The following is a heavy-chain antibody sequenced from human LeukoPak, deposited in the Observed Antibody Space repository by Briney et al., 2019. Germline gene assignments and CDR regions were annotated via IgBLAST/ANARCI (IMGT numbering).Heavy chain of an antibody. V-gene: IGHV3-15*01. D-gene: IGHD3-16*01. CDR2: IKRKTDGETT. Sequence: KPGESLRLSCAASGLTLSNAWMSWVRQAPGEGLEWVGRIKRKTDGETTEYVAPVKGRFTISRDDSKNTLYLQMNSLKTEDTGVYYCATASSGLFYWGQGTLVTVSS. J-gene: IGHJ4*02. CDR1: GLTLSNAW. CDR3: ATASSGLFY.